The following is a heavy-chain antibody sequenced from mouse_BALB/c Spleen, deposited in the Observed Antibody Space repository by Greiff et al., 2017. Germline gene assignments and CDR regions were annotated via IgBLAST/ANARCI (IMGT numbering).Heavy chain of an antibody. J-gene: IGHJ4*01. CDR3: ARGPLYYYGPMDY. CDR1: GYTFTDYA. Sequence: QVQLQQSGAELVRPGVSVKISCKGSGYTFTDYAMHWVKQSHAKSLEWIGVISTYYGDASYNQKFKGKATMTVDKSSSTAYMELARLTSEDSAIYYCARGPLYYYGPMDYWGQGTSVTVSS. D-gene: IGHD1-1*01. CDR2: ISTYYGDA. V-gene: IGHV1S137*01.